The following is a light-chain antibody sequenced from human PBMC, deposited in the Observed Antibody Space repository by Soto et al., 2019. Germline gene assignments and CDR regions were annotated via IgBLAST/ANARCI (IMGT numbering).Light chain of an antibody. V-gene: IGLV2-23*01. CDR3: CSYAGSSTSVV. Sequence: QSALTQPASVSGSPGQSITISCTGTSSDVGSYNLVSWYQQYPGKAPKLMIYEGSKRPSGVSNRFSGSKSGNTASLTVSGLQAEDEDDYYCCSYAGSSTSVVFGGGTKLTVL. CDR1: SSDVGSYNL. CDR2: EGS. J-gene: IGLJ2*01.